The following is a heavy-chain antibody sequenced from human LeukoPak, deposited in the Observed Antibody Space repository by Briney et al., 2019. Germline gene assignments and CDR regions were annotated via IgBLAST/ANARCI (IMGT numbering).Heavy chain of an antibody. J-gene: IGHJ4*02. CDR2: INPSGGST. CDR1: GYTFTSYY. V-gene: IGHV1-46*01. Sequence: ASVKVSRKASGYTFTSYYIHWVRQAPGQGLEWMGIINPSGGSTSYAQKFQGRVTMTRDMSTSTVYMELSSLRSEDTAVYYCARVGESYFDFDYWGQGTLVTVSS. D-gene: IGHD1-26*01. CDR3: ARVGESYFDFDY.